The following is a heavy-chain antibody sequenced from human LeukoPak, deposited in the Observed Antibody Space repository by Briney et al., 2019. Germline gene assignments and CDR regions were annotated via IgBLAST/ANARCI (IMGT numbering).Heavy chain of an antibody. Sequence: PGGSLRLSCAASGFTFSSYAMSWVRQAPGKGLEWVSAISGSGGSTYYADSVKGRFTISRDNSKSTLYLQMNSLRAEDTAVYYCAKDWRSGYGNPAEYYFDYWGQGTLVTVSS. D-gene: IGHD3-3*01. CDR3: AKDWRSGYGNPAEYYFDY. CDR2: ISGSGGST. V-gene: IGHV3-23*01. J-gene: IGHJ4*02. CDR1: GFTFSSYA.